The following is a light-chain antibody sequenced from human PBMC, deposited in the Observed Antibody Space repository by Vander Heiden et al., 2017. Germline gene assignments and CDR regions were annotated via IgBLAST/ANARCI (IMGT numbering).Light chain of an antibody. CDR2: KAS. J-gene: IGKJ1*01. Sequence: MQMTQSSSILSASVGYRDTITCRDSQSISNWFALYQQKPEKAPKLLIYKASSLESVVPSRFSGSGAGTEFTLTISSLQPDDFATYCCQQYNSYSWTFGQGTKVEIK. CDR3: QQYNSYSWT. V-gene: IGKV1-5*03. CDR1: QSISNW.